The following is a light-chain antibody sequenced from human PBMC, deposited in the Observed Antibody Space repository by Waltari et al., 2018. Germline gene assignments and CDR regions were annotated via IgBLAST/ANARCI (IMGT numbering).Light chain of an antibody. CDR2: EGS. CDR3: CSYAGIYV. J-gene: IGLJ1*01. V-gene: IGLV2-23*01. CDR1: SRAVGSFNL. Sequence: QSALTQPASVSGSPGQSITISCTGTSRAVGSFNLVSWYQQHPGKAPKLMIYEGSKRPSGVSNRVSGSKSGNTASLTISGLQAEDEADYYCCSYAGIYVFGTGTKVTVL.